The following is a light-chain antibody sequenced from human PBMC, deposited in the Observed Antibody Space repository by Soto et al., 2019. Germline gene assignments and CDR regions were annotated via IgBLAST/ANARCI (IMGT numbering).Light chain of an antibody. CDR2: AAS. CDR3: QQSYTTPPT. J-gene: IGKJ4*01. CDR1: QGITTF. Sequence: DIQMTQSPSVVSASVGDTVTVTCRASQGITTFLAWYQQKPGKAPKLLIYAASSLQSGVPSRFSGSGSETDFTLTISSLQPEDFATYYCQQSYTTPPTFGGGTKVDIK. V-gene: IGKV1-39*01.